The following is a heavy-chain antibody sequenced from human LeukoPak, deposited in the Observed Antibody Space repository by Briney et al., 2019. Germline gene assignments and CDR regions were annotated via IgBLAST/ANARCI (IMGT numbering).Heavy chain of an antibody. CDR2: ISTSSGTI. CDR3: ARGCTDYFDY. D-gene: IGHD2-8*01. V-gene: IGHV3-48*02. CDR1: GFTFSSYS. J-gene: IGHJ4*02. Sequence: GGSLRLSCAVSGFTFSSYSMNWVRQAPGKGLEWVSYISTSSGTIFYADSVKGRFTISRDNAKNSLYLQMNSLRDEDTAVYYCARGCTDYFDYWGQGTLVTVSS.